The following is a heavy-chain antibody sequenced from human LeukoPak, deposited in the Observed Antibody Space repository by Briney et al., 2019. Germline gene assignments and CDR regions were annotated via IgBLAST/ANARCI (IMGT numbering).Heavy chain of an antibody. D-gene: IGHD1-26*01. V-gene: IGHV1-69*13. J-gene: IGHJ4*02. CDR1: GGTFSSYA. CDR3: ASYDSGSYYLELLLTYYFDY. Sequence: ASVKVSCKASGGTFSSYAISWVRQAPGQGLEWMGGIIPIFGTANYAQKFQGRVTITADESTGTAYMELSSLRSEDTAVYYCASYDSGSYYLELLLTYYFDYWGQGTLVTVSS. CDR2: IIPIFGTA.